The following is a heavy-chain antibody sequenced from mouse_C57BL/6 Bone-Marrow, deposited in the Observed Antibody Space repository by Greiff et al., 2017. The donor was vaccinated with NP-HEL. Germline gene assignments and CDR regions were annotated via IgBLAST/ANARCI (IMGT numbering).Heavy chain of an antibody. CDR2: ISNGGGST. J-gene: IGHJ3*01. CDR3: ARPHGNYFAWFAY. Sequence: EVQGVESGGGLVQPGGSLKLSCAASGFTFSDYYMSWVRQTPEKRLEWVAYISNGGGSTFYPDTVKGRFTISRDNAKHTLYLQMSRLKAEDTAMYYCARPHGNYFAWFAYWGQGTLVTVSA. D-gene: IGHD2-1*01. V-gene: IGHV5-12*01. CDR1: GFTFSDYY.